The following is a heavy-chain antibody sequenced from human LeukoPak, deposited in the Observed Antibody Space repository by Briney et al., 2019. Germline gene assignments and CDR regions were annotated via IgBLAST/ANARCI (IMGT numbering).Heavy chain of an antibody. CDR3: ARFAIQNWFDP. CDR2: IYYSGST. J-gene: IGHJ5*02. CDR1: GGSISSYY. D-gene: IGHD5-18*01. Sequence: SETLSLTCTVSGGSISSYYWSWLRQPPGKGLEWIGYIYYSGSTNYNPSLKSRVTISVDTSKNQFSLKLSSVTAADTAVYYCARFAIQNWFDPWGQGTLVTVSS. V-gene: IGHV4-59*01.